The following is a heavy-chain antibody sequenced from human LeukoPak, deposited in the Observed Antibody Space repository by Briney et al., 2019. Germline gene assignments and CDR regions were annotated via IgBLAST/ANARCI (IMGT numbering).Heavy chain of an antibody. CDR2: IYSGGST. CDR3: ARVDSRTAQFDY. Sequence: TGGSLRLSCAASGFTVSSNYLNWVRQAPGKEPEWVSVIYSGGSTYYADSVKGRFTISRDNSKNTLYLQMNSLRAEDTAVYHCARVDSRTAQFDYWGQGTLVTVSS. D-gene: IGHD6-13*01. J-gene: IGHJ4*02. V-gene: IGHV3-66*01. CDR1: GFTVSSNY.